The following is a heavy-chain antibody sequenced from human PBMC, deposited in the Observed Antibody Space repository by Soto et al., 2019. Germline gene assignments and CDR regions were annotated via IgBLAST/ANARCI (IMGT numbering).Heavy chain of an antibody. CDR3: AKDPDRYDYVWGTYRYIDH. CDR1: GYTFTSYG. J-gene: IGHJ4*02. V-gene: IGHV1-18*01. CDR2: ISAYNGNT. D-gene: IGHD3-16*02. Sequence: GASVKVSCKASGYTFTSYGISWVRQAPGQGLEWMGWISAYNGNTNYAQKLQGRVTMTTDTSTSTAYMELRSLRSDDTAVYYCAKDPDRYDYVWGTYRYIDHWGQGTLVTVSS.